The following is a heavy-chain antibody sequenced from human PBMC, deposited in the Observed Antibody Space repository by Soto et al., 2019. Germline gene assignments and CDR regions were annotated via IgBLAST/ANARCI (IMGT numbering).Heavy chain of an antibody. J-gene: IGHJ4*02. CDR2: INHSGST. Sequence: SETLSLTCAVYGGSFSGYYWSWIRQPPGKGLEWIGEINHSGSTNYNPSLKSRVTISVDTSKNQFSLKLSSVTAADTAVYYCATSIKIQVAYHQDYFDYWGQGTLVTVSS. D-gene: IGHD3-16*01. CDR1: GGSFSGYY. V-gene: IGHV4-34*01. CDR3: ATSIKIQVAYHQDYFDY.